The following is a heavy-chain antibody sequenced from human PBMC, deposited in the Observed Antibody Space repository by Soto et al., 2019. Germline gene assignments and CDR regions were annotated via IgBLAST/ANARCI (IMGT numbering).Heavy chain of an antibody. J-gene: IGHJ5*02. Sequence: HPGGSLRLSCAASGFTFSSYAMHWVRQAPGKGLEWVAVISYDGSNKYYADSVKGRFTISRDNSKNTLYLQMNSLRAEDTAVYYCARDFYYYDSSGYYRESNWFDPRGQGTLVTVSS. D-gene: IGHD3-22*01. CDR2: ISYDGSNK. CDR1: GFTFSSYA. CDR3: ARDFYYYDSSGYYRESNWFDP. V-gene: IGHV3-30-3*01.